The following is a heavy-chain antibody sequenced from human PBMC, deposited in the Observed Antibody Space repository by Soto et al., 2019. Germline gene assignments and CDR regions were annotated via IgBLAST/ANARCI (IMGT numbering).Heavy chain of an antibody. CDR2: FYYSGST. Sequence: SETLSLTCTVSGGSISSGGYYWCWIRQHPGKGLEWIGYFYYSGSTYYNPPLNRRVTISVDTSKNQFSLKLSSVTAADTAVYYCARDAGRGMMGYYDSGMDVWGQGTTVTVSS. CDR3: ARDAGRGMMGYYDSGMDV. D-gene: IGHD3-16*01. J-gene: IGHJ6*02. V-gene: IGHV4-31*03. CDR1: GGSISSGGYY.